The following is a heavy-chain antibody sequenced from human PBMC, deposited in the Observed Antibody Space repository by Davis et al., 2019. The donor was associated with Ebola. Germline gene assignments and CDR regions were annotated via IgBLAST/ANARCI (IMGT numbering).Heavy chain of an antibody. D-gene: IGHD3-10*01. CDR2: IYHRGST. J-gene: IGHJ4*02. CDR1: DTSISSYF. CDR3: ARYPAQYASGSSSAVDY. Sequence: MPSETLSLTCTVSDTSISSYFWSWVRQPPGKGLEWIGYIYHRGSTNYKPSLKSRVTISVDTSKNQFSLKLSSVTAADTAVYFCARYPAQYASGSSSAVDYWGQGTLVTVSS. V-gene: IGHV4-59*01.